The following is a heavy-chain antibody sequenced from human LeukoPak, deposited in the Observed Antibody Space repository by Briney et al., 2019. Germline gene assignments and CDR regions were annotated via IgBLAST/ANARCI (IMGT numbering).Heavy chain of an antibody. CDR3: ARDAGDNWFDP. CDR1: GYSFIGFF. D-gene: IGHD3-10*01. J-gene: IGHJ5*02. CDR2: VSPINGDA. Sequence: ASVKVSCKTAGYSFIGFFIHWVRQAPGQGLEWMGSVSPINGDANLAQRFQGRVTMARDTSITTVYMELSSLTSDDTAVYYCARDAGDNWFDPWGQGTLVTVSS. V-gene: IGHV1-2*02.